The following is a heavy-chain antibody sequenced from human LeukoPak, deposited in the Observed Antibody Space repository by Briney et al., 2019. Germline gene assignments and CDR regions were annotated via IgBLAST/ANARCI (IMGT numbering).Heavy chain of an antibody. CDR2: ISGSGGST. V-gene: IGHV3-23*01. CDR3: AKPPTYGDYGDY. Sequence: PGGSLRLSCAASGFTFSSYAMSWVCQAPGKGLEWVSAISGSGGSTYYADSVKGRFTISRDNSKNTLYLQMNSLRAEDKAVYYCAKPPTYGDYGDYWGQGTLVTVSS. CDR1: GFTFSSYA. D-gene: IGHD4-17*01. J-gene: IGHJ4*02.